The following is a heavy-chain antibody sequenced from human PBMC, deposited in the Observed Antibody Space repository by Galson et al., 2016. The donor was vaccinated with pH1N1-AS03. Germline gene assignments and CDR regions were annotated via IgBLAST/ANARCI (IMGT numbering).Heavy chain of an antibody. Sequence: SVKVSCKASGGTFRTSAFSWVRQSPGQGLEWMGGILPMLGTTHYAQKFQGRVTITADESTKTAYMELRSLKSEDTAIYFCARGVGASMRWLIDAFDIWGQGTMVTVSS. CDR1: GGTFRTSA. D-gene: IGHD1-26*01. V-gene: IGHV1-69*13. CDR2: ILPMLGTT. J-gene: IGHJ3*02. CDR3: ARGVGASMRWLIDAFDI.